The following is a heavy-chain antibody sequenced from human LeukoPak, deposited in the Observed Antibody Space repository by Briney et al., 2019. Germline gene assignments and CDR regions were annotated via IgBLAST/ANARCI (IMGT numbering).Heavy chain of an antibody. CDR3: ARDLSWLQGPYYFDY. V-gene: IGHV7-4-1*02. J-gene: IGHJ4*02. D-gene: IGHD5-24*01. CDR1: GYTFTGYY. Sequence: ASVKVSCKASGYTFTGYYMHWVRQAPGQGLEWMGWINTNTGNPTYAQGFTGRFVFSLDTSVSTAYLQISSLKAEDTAVYYCARDLSWLQGPYYFDYWGQGTLVTVSS. CDR2: INTNTGNP.